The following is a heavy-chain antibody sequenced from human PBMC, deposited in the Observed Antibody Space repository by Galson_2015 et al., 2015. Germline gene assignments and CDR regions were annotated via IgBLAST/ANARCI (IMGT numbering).Heavy chain of an antibody. CDR3: AKRVAPSGAPYYFDS. CDR1: EVTFNNYA. J-gene: IGHJ4*02. D-gene: IGHD2-2*01. CDR2: INGDNDQT. V-gene: IGHV3-23*01. Sequence: SLRLSCAASEVTFNNYAMSWFRQSPGRGLEWVSAINGDNDQTFYAEAVKGRFPVARDNAKKTVFLHMKSLRAEDTAMYFCAKRVAPSGAPYYFDSWGQGTLVTVSS.